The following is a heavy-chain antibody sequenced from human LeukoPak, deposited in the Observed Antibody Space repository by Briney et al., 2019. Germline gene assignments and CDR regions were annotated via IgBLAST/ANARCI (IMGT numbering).Heavy chain of an antibody. CDR2: INHNGNVN. Sequence: GGSLRLSCAASGFTFSSYWMNWARQAPGKGLEWVASINHNGNVNYYVDSVKGRFTISRDNAKNSLYLQMSNLRAEDTAVYFCAWGGGLDVWGQGATVTVSS. CDR1: GFTFSSYW. CDR3: AWGGGLDV. D-gene: IGHD3-16*01. J-gene: IGHJ6*02. V-gene: IGHV3-7*03.